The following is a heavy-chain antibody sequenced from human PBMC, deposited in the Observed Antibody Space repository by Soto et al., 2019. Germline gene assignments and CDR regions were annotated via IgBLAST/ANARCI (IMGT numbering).Heavy chain of an antibody. CDR2: IKSKTDGGTT. V-gene: IGHV3-15*07. Sequence: PGGSLRLSCAASGFTFTNAWMNWVRQAPGKGLEWVGRIKSKTDGGTTDYAAPVKGRFTISRDDSKNTLYLQMNSLKTEDTAVYYCTTDPVTMIVVVPSSGWGQGTLVTVS. CDR3: TTDPVTMIVVVPSSG. CDR1: GFTFTNAW. D-gene: IGHD3-22*01. J-gene: IGHJ4*02.